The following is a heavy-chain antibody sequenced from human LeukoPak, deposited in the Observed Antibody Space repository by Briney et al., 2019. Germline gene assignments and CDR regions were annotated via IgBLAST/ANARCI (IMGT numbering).Heavy chain of an antibody. D-gene: IGHD6-19*01. V-gene: IGHV3-66*01. Sequence: PGGSLRLSCAASGLTVSTNYMSWVRQAPGKGLEWVSVIYSGGSTHYADSVKGRFTISRDNSKKTLSLQMNSLRAEDTAVYYCARNTLIAVAAPAIPDIWGQGTMVTVSS. CDR1: GLTVSTNY. J-gene: IGHJ3*02. CDR3: ARNTLIAVAAPAIPDI. CDR2: IYSGGST.